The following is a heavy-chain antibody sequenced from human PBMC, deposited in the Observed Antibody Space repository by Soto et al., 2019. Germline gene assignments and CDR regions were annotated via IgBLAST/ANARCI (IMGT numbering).Heavy chain of an antibody. CDR3: ASHTVTPETHYYYYGMDV. CDR2: ISAYNGNT. Sequence: ASVKVSCKASGYTFTSYCMSWVRQAPGQGLEWMGWISAYNGNTNYAQKLQGRVTMTTDTSTSTAYMELRSLRSDDTVVYYCASHTVTPETHYYYYGMDVWGQGTTVTVSS. CDR1: GYTFTSYC. V-gene: IGHV1-18*01. J-gene: IGHJ6*02. D-gene: IGHD4-17*01.